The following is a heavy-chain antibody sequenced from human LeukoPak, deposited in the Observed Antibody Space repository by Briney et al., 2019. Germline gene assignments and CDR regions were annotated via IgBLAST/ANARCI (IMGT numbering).Heavy chain of an antibody. Sequence: GASVKVSCKASGGTFSSYAISWVRQAPGQGLEWMGGIIPIFGTANYAQKFQGRVTITADESTSTAYMELSSLRSEDTAVYYCARGPRITMVRGGQWYYYMDVWGKGTTVTISS. V-gene: IGHV1-69*13. J-gene: IGHJ6*03. CDR2: IIPIFGTA. CDR3: ARGPRITMVRGGQWYYYMDV. CDR1: GGTFSSYA. D-gene: IGHD3-10*01.